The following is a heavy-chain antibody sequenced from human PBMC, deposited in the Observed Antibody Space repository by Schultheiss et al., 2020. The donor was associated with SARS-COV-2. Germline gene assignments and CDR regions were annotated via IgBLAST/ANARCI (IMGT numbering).Heavy chain of an antibody. CDR2: FDYSGST. CDR1: GGSFSGYY. CDR3: ARESCTSGVCYIDY. D-gene: IGHD2-8*01. Sequence: GSLRLSCAVYGGSFSGYYWSWIRQPPGKGLEWIGSFDYSGSTNYNPSLKSRVTISVDKSKNQFSLKLSSVTAADTAVYYCARESCTSGVCYIDYWGQGTLVTVSS. V-gene: IGHV4-34*01. J-gene: IGHJ4*02.